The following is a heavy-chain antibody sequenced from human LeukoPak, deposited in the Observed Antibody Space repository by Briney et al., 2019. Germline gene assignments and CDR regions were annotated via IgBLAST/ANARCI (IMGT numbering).Heavy chain of an antibody. CDR2: IYYSGST. CDR1: GGPISSSSYY. Sequence: SETLSLTCTVSGGPISSSSYYWGWIRQPPGKGLEWIGSIYYSGSTYYNPSLKSRVTISLDTSKNQFSLKLTSVTAADTAVYYCARPHTAMAYFDYWGQGTLVTVSS. D-gene: IGHD5-18*01. J-gene: IGHJ4*02. CDR3: ARPHTAMAYFDY. V-gene: IGHV4-39*07.